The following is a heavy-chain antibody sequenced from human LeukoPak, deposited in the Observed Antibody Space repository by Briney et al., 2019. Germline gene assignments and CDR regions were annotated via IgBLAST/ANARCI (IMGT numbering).Heavy chain of an antibody. V-gene: IGHV4-39*01. CDR3: VAYDFWTGPDDAFDI. Sequence: SETLSLTCTVSGGSISSSSYYWGWTRQPPGKGLEWIGSIYYSGSTYYNPSLKSRVTISVDTSKNQFSLKLSSVTAADTAVYYCVAYDFWTGPDDAFDIWGQGTMVTVSS. CDR1: GGSISSSSYY. J-gene: IGHJ3*02. CDR2: IYYSGST. D-gene: IGHD3-3*01.